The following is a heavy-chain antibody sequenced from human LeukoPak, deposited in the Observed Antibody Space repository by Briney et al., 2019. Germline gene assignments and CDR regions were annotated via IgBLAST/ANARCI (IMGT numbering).Heavy chain of an antibody. Sequence: PSQTLSLTCTVSGGSISSGGYYWSWIRQPPGKGLEWIGYIYYSGTTIYNPSLKSRVTISVDTSKNQFSLNLTSVTAADMAVYFCARHSDILTGYPLDYWGQGTLVTVSS. V-gene: IGHV4-30-4*08. J-gene: IGHJ4*02. CDR1: GGSISSGGYY. CDR2: IYYSGTT. D-gene: IGHD3-9*01. CDR3: ARHSDILTGYPLDY.